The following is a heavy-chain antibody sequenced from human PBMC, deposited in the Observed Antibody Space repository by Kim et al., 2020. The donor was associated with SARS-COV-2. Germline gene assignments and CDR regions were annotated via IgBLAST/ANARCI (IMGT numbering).Heavy chain of an antibody. Sequence: KFQGRCTMTEDTSTDTAYMELSSLRSEDTAVYYCATSITMIVVVHGAFDIWGQGTMVTVSS. V-gene: IGHV1-24*01. CDR3: ATSITMIVVVHGAFDI. D-gene: IGHD3-22*01. J-gene: IGHJ3*02.